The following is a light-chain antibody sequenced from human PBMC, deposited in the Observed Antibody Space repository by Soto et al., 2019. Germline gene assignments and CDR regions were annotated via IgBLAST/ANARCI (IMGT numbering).Light chain of an antibody. CDR1: QSVSSN. CDR2: GAS. V-gene: IGKV3-15*01. CDR3: QQYNNWLQLT. Sequence: EIVMTQSPATLSVSPGERATLSCRASQSVSSNLAWYQQKPGQAPRLLTYGASTRATGIPARFSGSGSGTEFTLTISSLQSEDFAVYYCQQYNNWLQLTFGGGTKV. J-gene: IGKJ4*01.